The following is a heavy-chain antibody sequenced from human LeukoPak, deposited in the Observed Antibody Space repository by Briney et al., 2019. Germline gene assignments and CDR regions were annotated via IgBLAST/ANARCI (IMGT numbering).Heavy chain of an antibody. CDR2: ISYDGSDK. CDR1: GFSFSDYG. D-gene: IGHD3-10*02. V-gene: IGHV3-30*18. CDR3: AELGITMIGGV. Sequence: GGSLRLSCEASGFSFSDYGMHWVRQAPGKGLEWVALISYDGSDKKYADSLKGRLTISRDNAKNSLYLQMNSLRAEDTAVYYCAELGITMIGGVWGKGTTVTISS. J-gene: IGHJ6*04.